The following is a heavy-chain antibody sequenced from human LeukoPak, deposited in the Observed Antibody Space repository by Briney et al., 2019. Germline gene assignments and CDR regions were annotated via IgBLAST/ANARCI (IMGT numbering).Heavy chain of an antibody. D-gene: IGHD2-2*01. V-gene: IGHV3-23*01. Sequence: GGSLRLSCAASGFTFSSYAMSWVRQAPGKGLEWVSAISSSGGSTYYADSVKGRFTISRDNSKNTLYLQMNSLRAEDTAVYYCAKIGGYCSSTSCSDYWGQGTLVTVSS. J-gene: IGHJ4*02. CDR1: GFTFSSYA. CDR3: AKIGGYCSSTSCSDY. CDR2: ISSSGGST.